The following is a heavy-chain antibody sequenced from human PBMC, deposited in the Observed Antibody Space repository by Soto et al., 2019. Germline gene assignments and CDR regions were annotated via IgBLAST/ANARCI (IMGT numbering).Heavy chain of an antibody. CDR2: IYYSGST. CDR3: ARTPPTTNYYYYGMGV. CDR1: GGSISSGGYY. J-gene: IGHJ6*02. Sequence: SETLSLTCTVSGGSISSGGYYWSWIRQHPGKGLEWIGYIYYSGSTYYNPSLKSRVTISVDTSKNQFSLKLSSVTAADTAVYYCARTPPTTNYYYYGMGVWGQGTTVTVSS. D-gene: IGHD1-1*01. V-gene: IGHV4-31*03.